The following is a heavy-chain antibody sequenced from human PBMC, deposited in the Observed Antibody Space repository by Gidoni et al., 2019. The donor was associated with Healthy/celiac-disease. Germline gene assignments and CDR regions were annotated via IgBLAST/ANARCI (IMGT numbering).Heavy chain of an antibody. Sequence: EVQLVESGGGLVKPGGSLRLSCAASGFTFSSYSMNWVRQAPGKGLEWVSSISSSSSYIYYADSVKGRFTISRDNAKNSLYLQMNSLRAEDTAVYYCARDPAPPLRIAAAGTGGYWGQGTLVTVSS. J-gene: IGHJ4*02. V-gene: IGHV3-21*01. CDR2: ISSSSSYI. CDR3: ARDPAPPLRIAAAGTGGY. D-gene: IGHD6-13*01. CDR1: GFTFSSYS.